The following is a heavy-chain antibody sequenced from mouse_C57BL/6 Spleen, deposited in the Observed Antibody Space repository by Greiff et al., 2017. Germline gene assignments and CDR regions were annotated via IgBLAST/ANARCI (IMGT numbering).Heavy chain of an antibody. CDR2: IDPSDSYT. V-gene: IGHV1-69*01. CDR3: ARRTGTGNYYAMDY. J-gene: IGHJ4*01. CDR1: GYTFTSYW. Sequence: QVQLQQPGAELVMPGASVKLSCKASGYTFTSYWMHWVKQRPGQGLEWIGEIDPSDSYTNYNQKFKGKATLTVDTSSSTAYMQLSSLTSEDSAVYYCARRTGTGNYYAMDYWGQGTSVTVSS. D-gene: IGHD4-1*01.